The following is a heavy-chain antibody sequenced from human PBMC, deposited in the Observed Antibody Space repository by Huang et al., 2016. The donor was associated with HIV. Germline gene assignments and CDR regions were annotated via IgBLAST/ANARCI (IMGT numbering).Heavy chain of an antibody. CDR2: INHIGKT. CDR1: GGSFSGYY. Sequence: QVQLRQWGAGLVKPSETLSLTCAVYGGSFSGYYWTWIRQSPGKGLEWIGEINHIGKTNYQPSLERRFTMSKDTAKHQFSLQLTSVSAADTGVYFCAREKAADSAWYGVYYFDYWGEGALVTVTS. J-gene: IGHJ4*02. CDR3: AREKAADSAWYGVYYFDY. D-gene: IGHD6-19*01. V-gene: IGHV4-34*01.